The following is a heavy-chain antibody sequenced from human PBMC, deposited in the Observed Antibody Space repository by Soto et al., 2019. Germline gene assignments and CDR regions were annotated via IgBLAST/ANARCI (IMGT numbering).Heavy chain of an antibody. J-gene: IGHJ6*02. Sequence: QVQLQESGPGVVKPSQTLSLTCTVSDGYVTSGGYYWSWSRQHPGKGLEWIGCIFYNGSTYYNPSLKSRVSISGDTSKTQFSLKVTSVTAADTAVYYCARENYYVSGLHAEAHFYGMDVWGQGTAVTVSS. CDR1: DGYVTSGGYY. D-gene: IGHD3-16*01. V-gene: IGHV4-31*03. CDR3: ARENYYVSGLHAEAHFYGMDV. CDR2: IFYNGST.